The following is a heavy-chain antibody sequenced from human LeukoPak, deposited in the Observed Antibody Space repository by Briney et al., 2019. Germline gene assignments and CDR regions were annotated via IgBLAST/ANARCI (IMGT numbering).Heavy chain of an antibody. V-gene: IGHV3-48*01. J-gene: IGHJ6*03. Sequence: PGGSLRLSCAASGFTFSSYSMNWVRQAPGKGLEWVSYISSSSSTIYYADSVKGRFTISRDNAKNSLYLQMNSLRAEDTAVYYCARGGKWLRSSQRNYYYYMDVWGKGTTVTVSS. CDR3: ARGGKWLRSSQRNYYYYMDV. CDR1: GFTFSSYS. CDR2: ISSSSSTI. D-gene: IGHD5-12*01.